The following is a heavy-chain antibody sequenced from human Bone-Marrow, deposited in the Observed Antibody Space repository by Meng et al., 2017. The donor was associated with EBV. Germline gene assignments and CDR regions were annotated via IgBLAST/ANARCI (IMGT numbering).Heavy chain of an antibody. CDR2: ISDSGDST. CDR1: GIPFSSYG. V-gene: IGHV3-23*04. CDR3: ALKGY. Sequence: VQLVESGGGVVQHGRCLRLSCVASGIPFSSYGMSWVRQGRGKGLEWVSGISDSGDSTWYADSVKGRFTISRDNSKNTLYLQMNSLTVEDTAIYYCALKGYWGQGTLVTVSS. J-gene: IGHJ4*02.